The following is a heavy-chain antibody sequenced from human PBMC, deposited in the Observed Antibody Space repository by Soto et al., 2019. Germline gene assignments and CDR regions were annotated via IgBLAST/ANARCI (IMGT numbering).Heavy chain of an antibody. V-gene: IGHV3-33*01. J-gene: IGHJ4*02. CDR2: IWYDGSNK. D-gene: IGHD6-13*01. CDR3: ARGSSWYLDY. CDR1: GFTFSSYG. Sequence: QVQLVESGGGVVQPGRSLRLSCAASGFTFSSYGMHWVRQAPGKGLEWVAVIWYDGSNKYYADSVKGRFTISRDNSKNTLYLQMNRLRAEDTAVYYCARGSSWYLDYWGQGTLVTVSS.